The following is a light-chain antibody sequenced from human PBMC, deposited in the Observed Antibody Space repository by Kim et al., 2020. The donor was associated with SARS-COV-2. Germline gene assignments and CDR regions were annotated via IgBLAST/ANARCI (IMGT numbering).Light chain of an antibody. V-gene: IGLV1-44*01. Sequence: STWSGSSSNIVDNTVVWYQGRPGTAPKLLNYSNNQRPSGVPHRFSVSESGTSASLAISGHQSEDEADYYCAAWDDSLNRRVVFGVGTQLTVL. CDR2: SNN. J-gene: IGLJ2*01. CDR3: AAWDDSLNRRVV. CDR1: SSNIVDNT.